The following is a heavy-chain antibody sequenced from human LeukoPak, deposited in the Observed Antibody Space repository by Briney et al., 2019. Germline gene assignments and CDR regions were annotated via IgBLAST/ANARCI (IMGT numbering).Heavy chain of an antibody. J-gene: IGHJ4*02. CDR1: GFSFTNYG. D-gene: IGHD6-19*01. CDR3: ARDRGSSGWYEFDY. CDR2: IKQDGSEK. Sequence: PGGSLRLSCAASGFSFTNYGMHWVRQAPGKGLEWVANIKQDGSEKYYVDSVKGRFTISRDNAKNSLYLQMNSLRAEDTAVYYCARDRGSSGWYEFDYWGQGTLVTVSS. V-gene: IGHV3-7*01.